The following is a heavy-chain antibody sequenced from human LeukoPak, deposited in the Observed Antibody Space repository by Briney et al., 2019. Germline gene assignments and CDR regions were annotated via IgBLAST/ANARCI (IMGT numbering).Heavy chain of an antibody. V-gene: IGHV3-7*01. CDR3: ARDTSGPDY. CDR1: GFTFSSYW. Sequence: PGGSLRLSCAASGFTFSSYWTSWVRQAPGKGLEWVANIKQDGSEKYYVDSVKGRFTISRDNAKNSLYLQLSILRAADTAVYYCARDTSGPDYWGQGTLVAVSS. J-gene: IGHJ4*02. D-gene: IGHD2-2*01. CDR2: IKQDGSEK.